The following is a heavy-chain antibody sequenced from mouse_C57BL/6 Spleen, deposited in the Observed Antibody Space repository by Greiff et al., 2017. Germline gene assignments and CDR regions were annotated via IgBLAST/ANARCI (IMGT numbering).Heavy chain of an antibody. CDR3: ARRKYDYDEAWFAY. CDR2: FHPYNDDT. V-gene: IGHV1-47*01. Sequence: VMLVESGAELVKPGASVKMSCKASGYTFTTYPIEWMKQNHGKSLEWIGNFHPYNDDTKYNEKFKGKATLTVEKSSSTVYLELSRLTSDDSAVYYCARRKYDYDEAWFAYWGQGTLVTVSA. CDR1: GYTFTTYP. D-gene: IGHD2-4*01. J-gene: IGHJ3*01.